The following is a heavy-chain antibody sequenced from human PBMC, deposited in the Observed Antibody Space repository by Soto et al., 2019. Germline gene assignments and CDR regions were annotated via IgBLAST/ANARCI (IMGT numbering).Heavy chain of an antibody. CDR3: ASDLVGASDSYGLDV. Sequence: WGSLRLSCAASGFTFSNYGMHWVRQAPGKGLEWVAIIWHDGNNKYYADSVRGRFIISRDNSKNRLYLQMNSLRAEDTAVYYCASDLVGASDSYGLDVWGQGTPVTVSS. D-gene: IGHD1-26*01. CDR1: GFTFSNYG. V-gene: IGHV3-33*01. CDR2: IWHDGNNK. J-gene: IGHJ6*02.